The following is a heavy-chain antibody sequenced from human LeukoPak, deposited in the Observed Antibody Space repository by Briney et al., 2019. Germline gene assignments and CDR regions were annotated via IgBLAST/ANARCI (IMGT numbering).Heavy chain of an antibody. D-gene: IGHD1-26*01. J-gene: IGHJ4*02. CDR2: ISSSSSTI. V-gene: IGHV3-48*04. CDR1: GFTFSSYS. Sequence: GGSLRLSCAASGFTFSSYSMNWVRQAPGKGLEWVSYISSSSSTIYYADSVKGRFTISRDNAKNSLYLQMNSLRAEDTAVYYCAAGSGSYYRGGWFDYWGQGTLVTVS. CDR3: AAGSGSYYRGGWFDY.